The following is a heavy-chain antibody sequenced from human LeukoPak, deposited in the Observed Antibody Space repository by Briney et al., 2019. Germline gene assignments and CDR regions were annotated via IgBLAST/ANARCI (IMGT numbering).Heavy chain of an antibody. Sequence: SETLSLTCTVSGGSISSSTYYWGWIRQPPGKGLEWIGSIYYSGSTYYNPSLKSRVTISVDTSKKQFSLKLSSVTAADTAVYYCARGVDYYGVWGQGTLVTVSS. CDR3: ARGVDYYGV. J-gene: IGHJ4*02. CDR1: GGSISSSTYY. D-gene: IGHD3-10*01. V-gene: IGHV4-39*07. CDR2: IYYSGST.